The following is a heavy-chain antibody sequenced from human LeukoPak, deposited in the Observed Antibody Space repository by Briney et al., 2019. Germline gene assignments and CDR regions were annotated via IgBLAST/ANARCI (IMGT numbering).Heavy chain of an antibody. V-gene: IGHV1-18*01. J-gene: IGHJ5*02. CDR3: ARESQLRRFDP. Sequence: ASVKVSCKASGYTFTSYGISWVRQAPGQGLEWMGWISAYNGNTNFAQKLQGRVTMTRDTSTSTVYMELSSLRSEDTAVYYCARESQLRRFDPWGQGTLVTVSS. CDR2: ISAYNGNT. D-gene: IGHD2-2*01. CDR1: GYTFTSYG.